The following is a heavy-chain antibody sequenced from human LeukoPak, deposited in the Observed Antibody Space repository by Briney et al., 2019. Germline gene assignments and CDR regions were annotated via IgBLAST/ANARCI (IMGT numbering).Heavy chain of an antibody. Sequence: SETLSLTCAVYGGSFSGYYWNWIRQPPLKGLEWIGEINHSGNTNYNPSLKSRVTISVDTSKIQFSLKLSSVTAADTAVYYCVRRRRILPFDPWGQGTLVTVSS. CDR1: GGSFSGYY. J-gene: IGHJ5*02. D-gene: IGHD2-15*01. V-gene: IGHV4-34*01. CDR3: VRRRRILPFDP. CDR2: INHSGNT.